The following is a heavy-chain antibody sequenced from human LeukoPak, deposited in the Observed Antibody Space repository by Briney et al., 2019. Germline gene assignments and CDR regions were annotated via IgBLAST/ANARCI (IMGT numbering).Heavy chain of an antibody. J-gene: IGHJ5*02. CDR3: ARGPYGYYYGSGSRNNWFDP. CDR1: GGSFSGYY. D-gene: IGHD3-10*01. Sequence: SETLSLTCAVYGGSFSGYYWSWIRQPPGKGLEWIGEINHSGSTNYNPSLKSRVTISVDTSKNQFSLKLSSVTAADTAVYYCARGPYGYYYGSGSRNNWFDPGAREPWSPSPQ. V-gene: IGHV4-34*01. CDR2: INHSGST.